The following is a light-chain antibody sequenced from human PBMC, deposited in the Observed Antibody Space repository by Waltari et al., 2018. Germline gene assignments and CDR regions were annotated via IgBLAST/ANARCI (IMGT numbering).Light chain of an antibody. CDR2: WAS. CDR3: QQYYTPIYT. V-gene: IGKV4-1*01. Sequence: DIVMTQSPDSLAVSLGERATINCKSSQSVLYSSNNKNYLAWYQQKPGQPPNLIIYWASTRESGVPDRFSGSGSGTDFTLTISSLQAEDVAVYYCQQYYTPIYTFGQGTKLEIK. CDR1: QSVLYSSNNKNY. J-gene: IGKJ2*01.